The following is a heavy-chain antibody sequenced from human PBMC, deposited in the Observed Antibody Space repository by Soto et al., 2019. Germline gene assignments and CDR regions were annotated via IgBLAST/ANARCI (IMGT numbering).Heavy chain of an antibody. J-gene: IGHJ4*02. CDR3: SKGNLERRYDSEAAYDY. V-gene: IGHV3-23*01. CDR1: GFTFHYYA. CDR2: ISGLAGET. D-gene: IGHD1-1*01. Sequence: EVQLLDSGGGLVQPGGSLRLSCAASGFTFHYYAMTWVRQAPGKGLEWVSAISGLAGETYYADSVKGRFAISRDNSKNTQNLHMDSLRADDTDVYFGSKGNLERRYDSEAAYDYWGQGTLVTVSS.